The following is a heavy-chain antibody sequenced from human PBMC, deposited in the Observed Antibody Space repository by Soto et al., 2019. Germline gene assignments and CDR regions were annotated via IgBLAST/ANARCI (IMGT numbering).Heavy chain of an antibody. Sequence: RSLTCTVSGGSISSGDYYWSWIRQPPGKGLEWIGYIYYSGSTYYNPSLKSRVTISVDTSKNQFSLKLSSVTAADTAVYYCARAETYYYDSSGYDYWGQGTLVTVSS. J-gene: IGHJ4*02. CDR2: IYYSGST. V-gene: IGHV4-30-4*01. CDR1: GGSISSGDYY. CDR3: ARAETYYYDSSGYDY. D-gene: IGHD3-22*01.